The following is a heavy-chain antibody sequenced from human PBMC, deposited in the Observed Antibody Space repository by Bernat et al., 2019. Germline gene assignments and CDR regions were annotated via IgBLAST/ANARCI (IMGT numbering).Heavy chain of an antibody. Sequence: QVHLVQSGAEVKKPGASVKVCCKASGYTFSSYGFSWVRQAPGQGLEWMGGISAYNGNTNSAQKFQGRVTMSTDTSTSTAYVELRSLRFDDTAVYYCARDGAAGFRDFQQFDYWGQGPLVTVSS. V-gene: IGHV1-18*01. CDR1: GYTFSSYG. J-gene: IGHJ4*02. CDR3: ARDGAAGFRDFQQFDY. D-gene: IGHD3-10*01. CDR2: ISAYNGNT.